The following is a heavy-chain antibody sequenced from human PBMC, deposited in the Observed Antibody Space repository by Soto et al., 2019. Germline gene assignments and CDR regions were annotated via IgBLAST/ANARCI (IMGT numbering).Heavy chain of an antibody. CDR3: ARDREPDGIWTFDC. CDR1: GFTLGKYT. J-gene: IGHJ4*02. V-gene: IGHV3-23*01. D-gene: IGHD3-3*01. CDR2: SYSTGGT. Sequence: EVLLLESGGDVVQPGGSLRLSCAASGFTLGKYTMGWVCQAPGKGLEWVAESYSTGGTEYADSVKGRFTISRDNSKNTLFLQMNSLGVEDTALYYCARDREPDGIWTFDCWGQGTLVTVSS.